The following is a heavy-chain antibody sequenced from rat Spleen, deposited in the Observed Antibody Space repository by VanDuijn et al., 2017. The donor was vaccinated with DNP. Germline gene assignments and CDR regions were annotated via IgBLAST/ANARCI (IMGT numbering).Heavy chain of an antibody. CDR3: ARLAGYNWDFDY. CDR2: ISPSGGST. V-gene: IGHV5S11*01. Sequence: EVQLVESGGGLVQPGRSLKLSCAASGFTFSAYYMAWVRQAPAKGLEWVASISPSGGSTDYRDSVKGRFTISRDNAKSTLYLQMDSLRSEETATYYCARLAGYNWDFDYWGQGVMVTVSS. D-gene: IGHD1-4*01. CDR1: GFTFSAYY. J-gene: IGHJ2*01.